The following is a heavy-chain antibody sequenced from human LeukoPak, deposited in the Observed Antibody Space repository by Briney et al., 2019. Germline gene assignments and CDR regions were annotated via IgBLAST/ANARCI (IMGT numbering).Heavy chain of an antibody. Sequence: PGGSLRLSCAASGFTFSRYWMNWVRQAPGKGLEWVANIKQDGSDKYYVDSVKGRFTISRDNFKNTLYLQMNSLRPEDMGLYYCAKCGTNCYFPHFDLWGQGTLVTVSS. V-gene: IGHV3-7*01. CDR3: AKCGTNCYFPHFDL. D-gene: IGHD2-21*01. CDR2: IKQDGSDK. CDR1: GFTFSRYW. J-gene: IGHJ4*02.